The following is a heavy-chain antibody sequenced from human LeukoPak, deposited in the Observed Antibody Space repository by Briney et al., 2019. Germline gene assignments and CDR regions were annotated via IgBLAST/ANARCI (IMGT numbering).Heavy chain of an antibody. J-gene: IGHJ5*02. CDR3: AGGPGFLIEP. CDR1: GFTFGSYS. D-gene: IGHD2-21*01. Sequence: PGGSLRLSCAASGFTFGSYSMNWVRQAPGKGLEWVSSISSSSGYIYYADSVKGRFTISRDNAKNSLYLQMNSLRVEDTAVYSCAGGPGFLIEPWGQGTLVTGAS. V-gene: IGHV3-21*06. CDR2: ISSSSGYI.